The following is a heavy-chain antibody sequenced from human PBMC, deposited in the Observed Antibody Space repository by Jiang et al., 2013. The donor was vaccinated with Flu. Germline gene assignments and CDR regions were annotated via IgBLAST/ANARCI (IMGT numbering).Heavy chain of an antibody. D-gene: IGHD3-10*01. CDR3: ATGGLFDY. J-gene: IGHJ4*02. CDR2: IYYSGST. V-gene: IGHV4-59*08. Sequence: TLSLTCTVSGGSISSYYWSWIRQPPGKGLEWIGYIYYSGSTNYNPSLKSRVTISVDTSKNQFSLKLSSVTAADTAVYYCATGGLFDYWGQGTLVTVSS. CDR1: GGSISSYY.